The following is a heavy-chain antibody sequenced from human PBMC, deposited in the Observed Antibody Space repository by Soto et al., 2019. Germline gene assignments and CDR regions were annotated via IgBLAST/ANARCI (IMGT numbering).Heavy chain of an antibody. CDR2: IYYSGST. Sequence: SLTCTVSGGSVSSGNYNWGWIRQPPGKGPEWIGYIYYSGSTRYNPSLKSRLTISVDTSKNHFSLTLTSVNAADTAVYYCARGRNNWFDPWGQGTLVTVSS. V-gene: IGHV4-61*03. CDR1: GGSVSSGNYN. J-gene: IGHJ5*02. CDR3: ARGRNNWFDP.